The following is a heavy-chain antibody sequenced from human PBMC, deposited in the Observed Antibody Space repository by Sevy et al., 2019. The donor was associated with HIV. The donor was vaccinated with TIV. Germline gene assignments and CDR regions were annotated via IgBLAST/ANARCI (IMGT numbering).Heavy chain of an antibody. D-gene: IGHD1-26*01. CDR2: ISGSGGST. V-gene: IGHV3-23*01. Sequence: GGSLRLSCAASGFTFSSYAMSWVRQAPGKGLEWVSAISGSGGSTYYADSVKGRFTISRDNSKNTLYLQMNSRRAEDTAVYYCAKDGIVGATGNYFDYWGQGTLVTVSS. CDR1: GFTFSSYA. CDR3: AKDGIVGATGNYFDY. J-gene: IGHJ4*02.